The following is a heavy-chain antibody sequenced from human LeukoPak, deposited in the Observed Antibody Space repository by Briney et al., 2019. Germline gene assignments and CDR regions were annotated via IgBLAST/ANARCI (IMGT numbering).Heavy chain of an antibody. J-gene: IGHJ4*02. V-gene: IGHV3-23*01. CDR1: GFTFSSYA. D-gene: IGHD6-6*01. CDR3: AAQSARPQYYFDY. CDR2: ISGSGGST. Sequence: GSLRLSCAASGFTFSSYAMSGVRQAPGKGLEWVSAISGSGGSTYYADSVKGRFTISRDNSKNTLYLQMNSLRAEDTAVYYCAAQSARPQYYFDYWGQGTLVTVSS.